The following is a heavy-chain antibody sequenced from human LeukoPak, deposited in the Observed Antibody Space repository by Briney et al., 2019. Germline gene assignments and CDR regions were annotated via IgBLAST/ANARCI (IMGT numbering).Heavy chain of an antibody. V-gene: IGHV3-23*01. CDR1: GFTFSSYA. D-gene: IGHD1-26*01. J-gene: IGHJ4*02. CDR3: AKIAETSGSYGQGYDY. Sequence: GGSLRLSCAASGFTFSSYAMSWVRQAPGKGLEWVSGISGGNSRSTYYADSVKGRFTISRDNSKNTLYLQMNSLRAEDTAIYYYAKIAETSGSYGQGYDYWGQGTLVTVSS. CDR2: ISGGNSRST.